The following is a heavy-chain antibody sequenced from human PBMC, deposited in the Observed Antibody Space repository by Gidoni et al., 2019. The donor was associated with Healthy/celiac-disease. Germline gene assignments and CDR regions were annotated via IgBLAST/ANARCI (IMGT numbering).Heavy chain of an antibody. CDR3: ARAQREDYYDISGYYYPLVYFDL. J-gene: IGHJ2*01. D-gene: IGHD3-22*01. CDR2: ISAYNCNT. Sequence: QVQLVQSGAEVKKPGASVKVSCKASGYTFTSSGISWVRQAPGQGLEWMGWISAYNCNTNYAQKRQGIVTMTTDTSTSTAYMELRSLRSDDTAVYYCARAQREDYYDISGYYYPLVYFDLWGRGTLVTVSS. V-gene: IGHV1-18*01. CDR1: GYTFTSSG.